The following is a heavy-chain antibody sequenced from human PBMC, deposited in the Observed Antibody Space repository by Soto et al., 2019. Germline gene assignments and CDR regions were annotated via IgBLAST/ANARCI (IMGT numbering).Heavy chain of an antibody. Sequence: ASVKVSCKASGYTFTSYYIHWVRQAPGQGLEWMGTINPSGGSASYAQKFQGRVTMTRDTSTSTVYMELSSLRSEDTAVYYCTRDSGGQLGGMDVWGQGTTRTVSS. CDR2: INPSGGSA. CDR3: TRDSGGQLGGMDV. V-gene: IGHV1-46*01. D-gene: IGHD6-6*01. J-gene: IGHJ6*02. CDR1: GYTFTSYY.